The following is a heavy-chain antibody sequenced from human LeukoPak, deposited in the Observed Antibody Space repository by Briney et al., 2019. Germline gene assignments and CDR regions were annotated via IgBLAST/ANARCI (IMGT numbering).Heavy chain of an antibody. CDR2: ISDDGNNK. CDR3: ARDQSGTWTFDY. Sequence: GGSLRLSCAASGFTFSSYGMHWVRQAPGKGLEWVAVISDDGNNKNYADSVKGRFTISRDNSKNTVYLQMNGLRAEDTAVYYCARDQSGTWTFDYWGQGTLVTVSS. D-gene: IGHD1-26*01. J-gene: IGHJ4*02. CDR1: GFTFSSYG. V-gene: IGHV3-30*03.